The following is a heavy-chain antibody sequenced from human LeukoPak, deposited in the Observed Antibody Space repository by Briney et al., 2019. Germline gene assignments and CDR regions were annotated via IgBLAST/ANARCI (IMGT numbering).Heavy chain of an antibody. J-gene: IGHJ6*02. Sequence: SETLSLTCAVYGGSFSVYYCSWIRQPPGKGLEWIGEINHSGSTNYNPSLKSRVTISVDTSKNQFSLRLSSVTAADTAVYYCARITIFPPVYYYYGMDVWGQGTTVTVSS. D-gene: IGHD3-9*01. CDR1: GGSFSVYY. V-gene: IGHV4-34*01. CDR3: ARITIFPPVYYYYGMDV. CDR2: INHSGST.